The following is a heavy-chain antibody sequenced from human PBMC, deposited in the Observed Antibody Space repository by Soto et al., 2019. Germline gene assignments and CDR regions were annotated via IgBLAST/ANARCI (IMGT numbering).Heavy chain of an antibody. CDR1: RFTFSSYS. J-gene: IGHJ6*02. CDR3: AREANSYYGMDV. CDR2: INSNGRTT. V-gene: IGHV3-48*01. Sequence: GGSLRLSCAASRFTFSSYSMKWVRQAPGKGLEWVSYINSNGRTTYYADSVKGRFTISRDNAKNSLYLQMNSLRGEDTAVYYCAREANSYYGMDVWGQGTTVTVSS.